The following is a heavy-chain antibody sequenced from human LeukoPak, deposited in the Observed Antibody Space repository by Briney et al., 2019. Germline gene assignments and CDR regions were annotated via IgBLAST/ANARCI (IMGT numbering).Heavy chain of an antibody. D-gene: IGHD3-10*01. CDR3: ARGHMVRGVIIPNWFDP. J-gene: IGHJ5*02. CDR2: IYHSGST. V-gene: IGHV4-30-2*01. CDR1: GGSISGGGYS. Sequence: PSETLSLTCAVSGGSISGGGYSWSWIRQPPGKGLEWIGYIYHSGSTYYNPSLKSRVTISVDRSKNQFSLRLSSVTAADTAVYYCARGHMVRGVIIPNWFDPWGQGTLVTVSS.